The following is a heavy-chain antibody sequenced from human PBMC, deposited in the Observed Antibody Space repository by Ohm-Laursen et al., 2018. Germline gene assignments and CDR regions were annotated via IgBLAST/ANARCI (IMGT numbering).Heavy chain of an antibody. CDR3: AKSDTAMVTHYGMDV. CDR2: ISWNSGSI. Sequence: SLRLSCAASGFTFDDYAMHWVRQAPGKGLEWVSGISWNSGSIGYADSVKGRFTISRDNAKSSLYLQMNSLRAEDTALYYCAKSDTAMVTHYGMDVWGQGTTVTVSS. CDR1: GFTFDDYA. V-gene: IGHV3-9*01. J-gene: IGHJ6*02. D-gene: IGHD5-18*01.